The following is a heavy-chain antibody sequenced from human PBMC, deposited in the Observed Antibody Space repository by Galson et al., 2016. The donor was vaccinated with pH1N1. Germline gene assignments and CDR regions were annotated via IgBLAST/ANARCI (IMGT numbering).Heavy chain of an antibody. Sequence: QSGAEVTKPGESLKISCKASGYSFTSYWIAWVRQVPGKGLEWVGVVNPGGSTIRYSPPFQGQVTISSDKSINTAYLQWISLKASDTATYYCARQYDFGDYRGDAFDIWGQGTMVIVSS. D-gene: IGHD4-17*01. CDR1: GYSFTSYW. CDR2: VNPGGSTI. J-gene: IGHJ3*02. V-gene: IGHV5-51*03. CDR3: ARQYDFGDYRGDAFDI.